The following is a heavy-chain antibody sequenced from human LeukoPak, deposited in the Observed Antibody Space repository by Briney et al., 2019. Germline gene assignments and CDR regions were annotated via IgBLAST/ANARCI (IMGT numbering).Heavy chain of an antibody. J-gene: IGHJ4*02. CDR3: ARGGYSGYPIRY. V-gene: IGHV4-61*01. D-gene: IGHD5-12*01. CDR1: GGSVSSGSYY. Sequence: SETLSLTCTVSGGSVSSGSYYWSWIRQPPGKGLEWIGYIYYSGSTNYNPSLKSRVTISVDTSKNQFSLKLSSVTAADTAVYYCARGGYSGYPIRYWGQGTLVTVSS. CDR2: IYYSGST.